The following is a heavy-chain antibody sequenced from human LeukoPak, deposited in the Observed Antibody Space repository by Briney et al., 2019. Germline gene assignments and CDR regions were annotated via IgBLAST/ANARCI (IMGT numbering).Heavy chain of an antibody. CDR3: ARGRNYRGSGSYFVVVRWFDP. V-gene: IGHV4-34*01. Sequence: SETLSLTCAAYGDSFSAYYWIWIRQPPGKGLEWIGEINHTGSTNYNPSLKSRVTISVDTSKNQFSLKLSSVTAADTAVYYCARGRNYRGSGSYFVVVRWFDPWGQGTLVTVSS. J-gene: IGHJ5*02. CDR2: INHTGST. CDR1: GDSFSAYY. D-gene: IGHD3-10*01.